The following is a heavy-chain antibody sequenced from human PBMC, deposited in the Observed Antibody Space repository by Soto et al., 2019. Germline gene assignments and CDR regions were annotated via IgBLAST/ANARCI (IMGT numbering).Heavy chain of an antibody. Sequence: QVQLVQSGAEVKKPGASVKVSCKASGYTFTSYGISWVRQAPGQGLEWMGWISAYNGNTNYAQKLQGRVTMTTDTSTSTAYMELRSLGSDDTAVYYCLLDYDFYYYGMDVWGQGTTVTVSS. CDR2: ISAYNGNT. D-gene: IGHD3-3*01. J-gene: IGHJ6*02. CDR1: GYTFTSYG. CDR3: LLDYDFYYYGMDV. V-gene: IGHV1-18*04.